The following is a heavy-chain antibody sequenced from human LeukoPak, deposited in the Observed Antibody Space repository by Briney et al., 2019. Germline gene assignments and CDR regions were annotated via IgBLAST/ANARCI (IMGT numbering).Heavy chain of an antibody. J-gene: IGHJ6*02. Sequence: PGGSLRLSCAASGFTFSSYSMNWVRQAPGKRLEWVSSISSSSSYIYYADSVKGRFTIFRDNAKNSLYLQMNSLRAEDTAVYYCARGGRASSSWYLDYYYGMDVWGQGTTVTVSS. CDR3: ARGGRASSSWYLDYYYGMDV. CDR2: ISSSSSYI. CDR1: GFTFSSYS. D-gene: IGHD6-13*01. V-gene: IGHV3-21*01.